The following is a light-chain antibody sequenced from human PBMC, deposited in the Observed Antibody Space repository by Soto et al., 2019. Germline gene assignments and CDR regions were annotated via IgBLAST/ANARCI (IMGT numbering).Light chain of an antibody. CDR3: SSYTTSSSVV. J-gene: IGLJ2*01. Sequence: QSVLTQPASVSGSPGQSITISCTGTSSDVGGYDYVSWYQHHPGKAPKPMIYDVSNRPSGVSNRFSGSKSANTASLTISGLQAADEADYYCSSYTTSSSVVFGGGTKVTVL. CDR1: SSDVGGYDY. V-gene: IGLV2-14*03. CDR2: DVS.